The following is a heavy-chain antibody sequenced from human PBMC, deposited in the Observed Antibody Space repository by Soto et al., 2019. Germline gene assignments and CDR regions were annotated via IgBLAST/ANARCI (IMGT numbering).Heavy chain of an antibody. CDR2: IDPGDTYA. Sequence: ESLKIACTGFGYTFTTFWISWFLQMPVKGLEWMGRIDPGDTYATYSPAFQGHVTISADKATSTAYLQWSSLKASDTAMYYCARIYCTTTTCDSWFDPWGQGTLVTVSS. CDR1: GYTFTTFW. J-gene: IGHJ5*02. V-gene: IGHV5-10-1*01. D-gene: IGHD2-2*01. CDR3: ARIYCTTTTCDSWFDP.